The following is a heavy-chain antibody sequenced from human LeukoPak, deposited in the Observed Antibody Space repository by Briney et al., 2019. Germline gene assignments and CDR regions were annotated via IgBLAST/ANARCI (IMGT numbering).Heavy chain of an antibody. Sequence: GGSLRLSCAASGFTFSSYAMHWVRQAPGKGLEWVAVISYDGSNKYCADSVKGRCTISRDNSKNTLYLQMTSLGDEDTAMYYCARADCRSTDCYALDYWGQGTLVTVSS. D-gene: IGHD2-2*01. CDR1: GFTFSSYA. V-gene: IGHV3-30-3*01. J-gene: IGHJ4*02. CDR3: ARADCRSTDCYALDY. CDR2: ISYDGSNK.